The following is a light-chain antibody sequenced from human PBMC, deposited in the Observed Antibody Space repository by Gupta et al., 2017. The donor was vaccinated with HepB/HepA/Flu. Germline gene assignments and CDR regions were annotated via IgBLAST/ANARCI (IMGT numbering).Light chain of an antibody. Sequence: QSALTQPASVSGSPGQSITIPCPGTSSYVGGYNYVSWYQQHPGKAPNLMIYDVSNRSSGVSDRFSGSKSGNTASLTISGPQAEDESDYYCGPYTSSSICVFGGGTKLTVL. V-gene: IGLV2-14*01. J-gene: IGLJ2*01. CDR2: DVS. CDR1: SSYVGGYNY. CDR3: GPYTSSSICV.